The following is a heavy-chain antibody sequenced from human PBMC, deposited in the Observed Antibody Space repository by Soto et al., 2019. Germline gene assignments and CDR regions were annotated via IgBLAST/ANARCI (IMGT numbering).Heavy chain of an antibody. Sequence: PSETLSLTCDVSSYPGAAGQYWGWIRQPPGKGLEWLGCFHESGPTYYRPSLKSRIIINPDTSKNQFSLQLKSVTPEDTAVYYCVRDRYSSSGWFDPWGQGTPVTVSS. J-gene: IGHJ5*02. CDR3: VRDRYSSSGWFDP. D-gene: IGHD3-10*01. V-gene: IGHV4-38-2*02. CDR2: FHESGPT. CDR1: SYPGAAGQY.